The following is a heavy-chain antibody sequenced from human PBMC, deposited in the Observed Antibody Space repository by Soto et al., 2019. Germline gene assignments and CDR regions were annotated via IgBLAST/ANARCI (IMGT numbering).Heavy chain of an antibody. V-gene: IGHV1-69*06. CDR2: IVPFSGTT. CDR3: ARGGFSSSGRLDY. D-gene: IGHD6-13*01. Sequence: QMQLVQSGAEVRKPGSSVKVSCKASGDTFRSYAISWVRQAPGQGLEWMGGIVPFSGTTNYAQNFQGRVTITADKYTRTTYMELTSLRSEATGVYYCARGGFSSSGRLDYWGQGALVTVPS. CDR1: GDTFRSYA. J-gene: IGHJ4*02.